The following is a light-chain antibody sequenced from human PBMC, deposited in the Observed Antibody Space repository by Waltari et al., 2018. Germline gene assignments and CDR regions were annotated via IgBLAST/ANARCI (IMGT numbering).Light chain of an antibody. J-gene: IGLJ2*01. Sequence: QSALTQPASVSGSPGQSITISCTGTSSDVGGYNYVSWSQQHPGKVPKLMIYNVINRPSGASIRFSGSKSGNTASLTISGLQAEDEADYYCTSYTDSRIFDVVFGGGTRLTVL. CDR1: SSDVGGYNY. CDR3: TSYTDSRIFDVV. CDR2: NVI. V-gene: IGLV2-14*03.